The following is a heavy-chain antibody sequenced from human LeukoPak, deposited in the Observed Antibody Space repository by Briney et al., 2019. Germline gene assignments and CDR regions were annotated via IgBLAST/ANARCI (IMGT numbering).Heavy chain of an antibody. V-gene: IGHV4-34*01. CDR1: GGSFSGYY. CDR2: INHSGST. J-gene: IGHJ4*02. D-gene: IGHD6-19*01. Sequence: SETLSLTCAVYGGSFSGYYWSWIRQPPGKGLEWIGEINHSGSTNYNPSLKSRVTISVDTSKNQFSLKLSSVTAADTAVYYCARARSSGWSQRAILDYWGQGTLVTVSS. CDR3: ARARSSGWSQRAILDY.